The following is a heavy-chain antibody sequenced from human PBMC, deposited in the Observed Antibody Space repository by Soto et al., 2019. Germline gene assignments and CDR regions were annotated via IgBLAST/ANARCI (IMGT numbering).Heavy chain of an antibody. CDR3: ARKSHDILNGYFHFYY. D-gene: IGHD3-9*01. J-gene: IGHJ4*02. CDR2: IYYSGST. V-gene: IGHV4-31*03. Sequence: QVQLQESGPGLVKPSQTLSLTCTVSGGSISSGGYYWSWIRQHPGKGMEWIGYIYYSGSTYYNPSLKSRVTITVDTSKNQFYRKLSSVTAADTAVYYCARKSHDILNGYFHFYYWGQGTLVTFSS. CDR1: GGSISSGGYY.